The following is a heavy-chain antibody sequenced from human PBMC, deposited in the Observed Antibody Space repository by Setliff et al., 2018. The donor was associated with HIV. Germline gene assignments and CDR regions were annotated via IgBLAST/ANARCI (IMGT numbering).Heavy chain of an antibody. J-gene: IGHJ3*02. CDR2: IKGDGDTT. CDR3: ARAGSDYAYDI. V-gene: IGHV3-74*01. CDR1: GFTSGLAFSHYW. D-gene: IGHD2-21*02. Sequence: GESLKISCAASGFTSGLAFSHYWMHWVRQVPGKGLLWVSRIKGDGDTTYYADSVKGRFTISRDNAQNTLYLQMNSPRAEDTAVYYCARAGSDYAYDIWGQGTKVTVSS.